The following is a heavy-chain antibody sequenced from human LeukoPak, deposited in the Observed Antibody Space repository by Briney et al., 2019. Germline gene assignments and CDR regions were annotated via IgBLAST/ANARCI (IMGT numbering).Heavy chain of an antibody. J-gene: IGHJ5*02. D-gene: IGHD3-22*01. V-gene: IGHV3-23*01. CDR1: GFTFSSYA. CDR3: ACDSSGYPMYNWFDP. Sequence: QPGGSLRLSCAASGFTFSSYAMSWVRQAPGKGLEWVSAISGSGGSTYYADSVKGRFTISRDNSKNTLYLQMNSLRAEDTAVYYCACDSSGYPMYNWFDPWGQGTLVTVSS. CDR2: ISGSGGST.